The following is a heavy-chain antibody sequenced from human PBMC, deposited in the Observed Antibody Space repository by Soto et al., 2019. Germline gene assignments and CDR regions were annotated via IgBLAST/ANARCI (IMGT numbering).Heavy chain of an antibody. Sequence: PSETLSLTCTVSGGSISSSSYYWGWIRQPPGKGPEWIGSIYYSGSTNYNPSLKSRVTISIDTSKNQFSLKLSSVTAADTAVYYCVYDYGDYFSSWGQGTLVTVSS. J-gene: IGHJ4*02. V-gene: IGHV4-39*07. D-gene: IGHD4-17*01. CDR2: IYYSGST. CDR1: GGSISSSSYY. CDR3: VYDYGDYFSS.